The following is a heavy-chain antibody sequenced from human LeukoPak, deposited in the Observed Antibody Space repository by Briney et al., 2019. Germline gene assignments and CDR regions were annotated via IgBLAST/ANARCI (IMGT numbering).Heavy chain of an antibody. J-gene: IGHJ6*02. CDR2: ISYDGKHK. V-gene: IGHV3-30*04. D-gene: IGHD4-11*01. CDR3: AREDDDSNGIDV. CDR1: GFTFSTYA. Sequence: GGSLRLSCAASGFTFSTYAMSWVRQAPGKGLEWVALISYDGKHKYYADSMKGRFTISRDNSKNTLYLQMNSLRAEDTAVYYCAREDDDSNGIDVWGHGTTVTVSS.